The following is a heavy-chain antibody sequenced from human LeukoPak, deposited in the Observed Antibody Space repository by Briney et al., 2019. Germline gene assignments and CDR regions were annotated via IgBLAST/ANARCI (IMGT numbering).Heavy chain of an antibody. D-gene: IGHD4-17*01. Sequence: GGSLRLSCAASGFTFSTYSMNWLRLAPGKGLEWVSSISPDSNYKYYVDSVKGRFTISRDNAKSSLYLQMNSLRAEDTAVYYCASPVATVTTGAFDIWGQGTMVTVSS. V-gene: IGHV3-21*01. CDR3: ASPVATVTTGAFDI. CDR1: GFTFSTYS. CDR2: ISPDSNYK. J-gene: IGHJ3*02.